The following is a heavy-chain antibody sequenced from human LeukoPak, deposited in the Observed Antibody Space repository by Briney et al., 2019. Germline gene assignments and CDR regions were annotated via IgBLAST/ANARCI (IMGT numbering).Heavy chain of an antibody. V-gene: IGHV4-34*01. CDR2: INHSGST. CDR1: GGSFSGYY. D-gene: IGHD5-24*01. CDR3: ARGSRWLPFDY. Sequence: SETLSLTCAVYGGSFSGYYWSWIRQPPGKGLEWIGEINHSGSTNYNPSLKSRVTISVDTSKNQFSLKLSSVTAADTAVYYCARGSRWLPFDYWAREPWSPSPQ. J-gene: IGHJ4*02.